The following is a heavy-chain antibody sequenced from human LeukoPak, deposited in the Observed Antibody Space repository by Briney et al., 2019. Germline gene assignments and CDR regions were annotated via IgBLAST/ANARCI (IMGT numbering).Heavy chain of an antibody. CDR2: ISYDGSNK. J-gene: IGHJ4*02. CDR3: AKTPNSDTAMVLFISYFDY. V-gene: IGHV3-30*04. Sequence: QPGRSLRLSCAASGFTFSSYAVHWVRQAPGKGLEWVAVISYDGSNKYYADSVKGRFTISRDNSKNTLYLQMNSLRAEDTAVYYCAKTPNSDTAMVLFISYFDYWGQGTLVTVSS. D-gene: IGHD5-18*01. CDR1: GFTFSSYA.